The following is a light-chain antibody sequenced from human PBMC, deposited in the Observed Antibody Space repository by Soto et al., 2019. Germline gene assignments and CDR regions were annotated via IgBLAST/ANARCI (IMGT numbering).Light chain of an antibody. CDR2: GAS. CDR1: QSVSSSY. Sequence: EIVLTQSPGTLSLSPGARATLSCRASQSVSSSYLAWYQQKPGQAPRLLIYGASSRATGIPDRFSGSGSGTDFTLTISRLEPEDFAVYYCQKYGSSPYTFGQGTKLEIK. V-gene: IGKV3-20*01. CDR3: QKYGSSPYT. J-gene: IGKJ2*01.